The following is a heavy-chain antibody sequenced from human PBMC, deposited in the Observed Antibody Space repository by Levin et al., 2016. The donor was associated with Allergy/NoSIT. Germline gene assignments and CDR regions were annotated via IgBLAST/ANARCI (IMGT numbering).Heavy chain of an antibody. Sequence: WIRQPPGKGLEWVSAINHSGGSTYYADSVKGRFTISRDNSKNTLSLQMNGLRAEDTAIYYCAKDRGSSGWDGILNYWGQGALVTVSS. J-gene: IGHJ4*02. CDR2: INHSGGST. V-gene: IGHV3-23*01. CDR3: AKDRGSSGWDGILNY. D-gene: IGHD6-19*01.